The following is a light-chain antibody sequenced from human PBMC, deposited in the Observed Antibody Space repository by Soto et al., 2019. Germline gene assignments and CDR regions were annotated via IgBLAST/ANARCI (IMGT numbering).Light chain of an antibody. CDR1: QTISSW. CDR3: QQYYSYPRT. CDR2: AAS. J-gene: IGKJ1*01. V-gene: IGKV1-5*01. Sequence: DVQMSKCPATVAGSVGDRVTITCRASQTISSWLAWYQQKPGKAPKLLIYAASTLQSGVPSRFSGSGSGTDFTLTISCLQSEDFATYYCQQYYSYPRTFGQGTKVDIK.